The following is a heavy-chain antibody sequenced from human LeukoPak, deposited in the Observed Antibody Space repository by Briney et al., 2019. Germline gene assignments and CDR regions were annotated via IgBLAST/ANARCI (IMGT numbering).Heavy chain of an antibody. CDR2: IYYSGST. V-gene: IGHV4-38-2*02. CDR3: AREGGVSSSWYDYYYYYMDV. D-gene: IGHD6-13*01. CDR1: GYSISSGYY. Sequence: SETLSLTCTVSGYSISSGYYWGWIRQPPGQGLEWIGSIYYSGSTYYNPSLKSRVTISVDTSKNQFSLKLSSVTAADTAVYYCAREGGVSSSWYDYYYYYMDVWGKGTTVTVSS. J-gene: IGHJ6*03.